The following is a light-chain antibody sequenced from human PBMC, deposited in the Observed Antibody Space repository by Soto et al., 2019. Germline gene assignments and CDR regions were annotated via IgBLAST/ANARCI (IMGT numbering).Light chain of an antibody. CDR1: QSVLYSTNNKNY. CDR2: WAS. J-gene: IGKJ3*01. V-gene: IGKV4-1*01. CDR3: QQYYITPIT. Sequence: DIVMTQSPDSLAVSLGERATINCKSSQSVLYSTNNKNYVAWYRQKPGQPPKLLIYWASTRESGVPDRFSGSGSGTDFTLTISSLQAEDVAVYYCQQYYITPITFGPGTKMNIK.